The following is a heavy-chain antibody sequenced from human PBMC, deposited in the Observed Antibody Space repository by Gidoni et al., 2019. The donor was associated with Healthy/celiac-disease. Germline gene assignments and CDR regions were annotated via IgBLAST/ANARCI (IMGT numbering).Heavy chain of an antibody. CDR1: GGTFSSYA. CDR2: IYPIRGIA. J-gene: IGHJ4*02. CDR3: AREGRYSGYDLPDY. D-gene: IGHD5-12*01. V-gene: IGHV1-69*04. Sequence: QVQLVQSGAEVKKPGSSVKVSCKASGGTFSSYAISWVRQAPGKGLEWRGRIYPIRGIAKYAQKCQGRVTITADKSTSTAYMELSSLRSEDTAVYYGAREGRYSGYDLPDYWGQGTLVTVSS.